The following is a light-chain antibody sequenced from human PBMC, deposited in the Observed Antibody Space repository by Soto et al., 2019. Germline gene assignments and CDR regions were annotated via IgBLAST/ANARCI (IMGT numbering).Light chain of an antibody. V-gene: IGLV2-14*01. CDR3: SSYTLSATMV. CDR1: TNDVGGHTL. J-gene: IGLJ3*02. CDR2: DVS. Sequence: QSALTQPASVSGSPGQSITISCTGTTNDVGGHTLVSWYQHHPGKAPQLVIFDVSSRPSGVSHRCSGSKSGNTASLTISGLQAEDDANYYCSSYTLSATMVFGGGTKLTVL.